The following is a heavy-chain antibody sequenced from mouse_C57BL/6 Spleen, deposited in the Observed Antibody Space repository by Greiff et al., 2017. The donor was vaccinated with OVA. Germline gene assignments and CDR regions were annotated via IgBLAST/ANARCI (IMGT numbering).Heavy chain of an antibody. CDR1: GYSFTSYY. CDR2: IYPGSGNT. V-gene: IGHV1-66*01. CDR3: ARGIYYGYDFYAMDS. J-gene: IGHJ4*01. D-gene: IGHD2-2*01. Sequence: QVQLQQSGPELVKPGASVKISCKASGYSFTSYYIHWVKQRPGQGLEWIGWIYPGSGNTKYNEKFKGKATLTADTSSSTAYMQLSSLTSEDSAVYYCARGIYYGYDFYAMDSWGQGTSVTVSS.